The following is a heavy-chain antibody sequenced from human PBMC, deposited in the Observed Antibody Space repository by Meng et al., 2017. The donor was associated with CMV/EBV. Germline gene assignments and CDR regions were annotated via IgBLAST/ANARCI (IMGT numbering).Heavy chain of an antibody. CDR2: INPNSGGT. Sequence: ASVKVSCKASGYTFTGYYMHWVRQAPGQGLEWMGWINPNSGGTNYAQKFQGRVTMTRDTSISTAYMELSSLRSEDTAVYYCARDRGCSSTSCYPNWFDPWGQGTLVTVSS. CDR1: GYTFTGYY. V-gene: IGHV1-2*02. CDR3: ARDRGCSSTSCYPNWFDP. D-gene: IGHD2-2*01. J-gene: IGHJ5*02.